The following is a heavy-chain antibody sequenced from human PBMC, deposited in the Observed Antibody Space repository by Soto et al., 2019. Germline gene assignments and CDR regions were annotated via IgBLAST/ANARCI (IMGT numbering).Heavy chain of an antibody. Sequence: SDTLSLTCTVSGGSISSSSYYWAWIRQPPEKGLEWIGSFYYSGSTYYNPSLKSRVTISVDTSKNQFSLKLNSVIAADTAVYYCARHQEVVVATFFDYWGQGSLVTVSS. CDR3: ARHQEVVVATFFDY. CDR2: FYYSGST. D-gene: IGHD5-12*01. J-gene: IGHJ4*02. CDR1: GGSISSSSYY. V-gene: IGHV4-39*01.